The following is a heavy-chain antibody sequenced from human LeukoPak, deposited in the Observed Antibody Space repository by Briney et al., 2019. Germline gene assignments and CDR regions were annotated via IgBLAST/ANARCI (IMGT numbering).Heavy chain of an antibody. CDR1: GFTFSSYG. D-gene: IGHD6-13*01. V-gene: IGHV3-30*03. CDR2: ISYDGSNK. CDR3: ASSWAYFDS. J-gene: IGHJ4*02. Sequence: GGSLRLSCAASGFTFSSYGMHWVRQAPGRGLEWVAVISYDGSNKYYADSVKGRFTISRDNSKNTLYLQMNSLRAEDTAVYYCASSWAYFDSCGQGTLVTVSS.